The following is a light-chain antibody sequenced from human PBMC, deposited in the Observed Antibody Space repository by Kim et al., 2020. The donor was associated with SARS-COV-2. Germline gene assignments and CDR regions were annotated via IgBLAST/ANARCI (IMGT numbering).Light chain of an antibody. CDR2: QVD. V-gene: IGLV3-1*01. J-gene: IGLJ3*02. CDR3: QTWDRSTVL. CDR1: KLGDRY. Sequence: SYELTQPPSLSVSPGQTATITCSGDKLGDRYTSWYHQKPGQSPVLVIYQVDKRPTGIPERLSGSNSGNTATLTISGTQAMDEANYYCQTWDRSTVLFGGG.